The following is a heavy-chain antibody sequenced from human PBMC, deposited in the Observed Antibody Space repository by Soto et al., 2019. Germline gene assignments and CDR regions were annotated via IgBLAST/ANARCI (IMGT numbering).Heavy chain of an antibody. CDR3: AAEGRSKESYYYYGMDV. V-gene: IGHV1-58*01. CDR2: IVGGSGNT. D-gene: IGHD1-26*01. J-gene: IGHJ6*02. CDR1: GFTFTSSA. Sequence: GASVKVSCKASGFTFTSSAVQWVRQARGQRLEWIGWIVGGSGNTNYAQKFQERVTITRDMSTSTAYMELSSLRSEDTAVYYCAAEGRSKESYYYYGMDVWGQGTTVTVSS.